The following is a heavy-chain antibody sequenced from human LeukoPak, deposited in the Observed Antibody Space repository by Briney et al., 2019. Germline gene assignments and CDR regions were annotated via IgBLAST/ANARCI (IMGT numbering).Heavy chain of an antibody. D-gene: IGHD2-2*01. CDR3: ARAPPSRYCSSTSCFSYYFDY. CDR2: IIPIFGTA. CDR1: GGTFSSYA. J-gene: IGHJ4*02. V-gene: IGHV1-69*13. Sequence: RASVKVPCKASGGTFSSYAISWVRQAPGQGLEWMGGIIPIFGTANYAQKFQGRVTITADESTSTAYMELSSLRSEDTAVYYCARAPPSRYCSSTSCFSYYFDYWGQGTLVTVSS.